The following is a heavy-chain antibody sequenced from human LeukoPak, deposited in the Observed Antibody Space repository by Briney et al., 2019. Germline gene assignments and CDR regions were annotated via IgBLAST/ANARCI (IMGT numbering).Heavy chain of an antibody. J-gene: IGHJ4*02. V-gene: IGHV3-48*03. CDR2: ISSSGSTT. CDR3: ARNFISMVRGVIITTYFDY. CDR1: GFTFSSYE. Sequence: GGSLRLSCAAPGFTFSSYEMNWVRQAPGKGLEWVSYISSSGSTTYYADSVKGRFTISRDNSKNTLYLQMNSLRAEDTAVYYCARNFISMVRGVIITTYFDYWGQGTLVTVSS. D-gene: IGHD3-10*01.